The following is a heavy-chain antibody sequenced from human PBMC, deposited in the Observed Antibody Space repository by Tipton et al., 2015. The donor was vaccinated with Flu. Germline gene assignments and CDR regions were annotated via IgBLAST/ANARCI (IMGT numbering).Heavy chain of an antibody. Sequence: TLSLTCTVSGDSISSFYWSWIRQPPGKGLEWIGYFFYGETTKYNPSLKSRVSITIDTSKNQFSLNLTAVTAADTAVYFCARASGVLGWLSWTFDDWGKGTLVTVSS. CDR2: FFYGETT. CDR3: ARASGVLGWLSWTFDD. J-gene: IGHJ4*02. CDR1: GDSISSFY. V-gene: IGHV4-59*01. D-gene: IGHD3-3*01.